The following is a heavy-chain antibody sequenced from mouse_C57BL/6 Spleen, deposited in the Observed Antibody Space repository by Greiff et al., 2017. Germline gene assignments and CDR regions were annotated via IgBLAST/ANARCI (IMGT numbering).Heavy chain of an antibody. V-gene: IGHV14-2*01. CDR1: GFNIKDYY. J-gene: IGHJ4*01. Sequence: EVKLLESGAELVKPGASVKLSCTASGFNIKDYYMHWVKQRTEQGLEWIGRIDPGDGETKYAPKFQGKATITADTSSNKGYLQLSSLTSEDTAVYYCARWGCDGTAMDYWGQGTSVTVSS. CDR3: ARWGCDGTAMDY. D-gene: IGHD3-3*01. CDR2: IDPGDGET.